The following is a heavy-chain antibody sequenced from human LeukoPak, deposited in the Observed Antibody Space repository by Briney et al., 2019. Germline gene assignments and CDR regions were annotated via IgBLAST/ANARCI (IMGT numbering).Heavy chain of an antibody. J-gene: IGHJ5*02. CDR3: ARIRYSGYDLGNWFDP. CDR2: ISAYNGNT. Sequence: GASVKVSCKASGYTFTIYGISWVRQAPGQGLEWMGWISAYNGNTNYAQKFQGRVTMTRDTSISTAYMELSRLRSDDTAVYYCARIRYSGYDLGNWFDPWGQGTLVTVSS. V-gene: IGHV1-18*01. CDR1: GYTFTIYG. D-gene: IGHD5-12*01.